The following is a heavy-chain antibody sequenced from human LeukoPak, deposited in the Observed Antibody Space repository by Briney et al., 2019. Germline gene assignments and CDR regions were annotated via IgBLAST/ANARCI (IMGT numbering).Heavy chain of an antibody. D-gene: IGHD2-21*02. CDR3: ARDRGAYCGGDCYYPDGLDP. CDR2: TYYRSKWYS. CDR1: GDSVSSNSAA. J-gene: IGHJ5*02. Sequence: SQTLSLTCAISGDSVSSNSAAWNWIRQSPSRGLEWLGRTYYRSKWYSDYAVSVKSRITINPDTSKNQFSLQLSSVTPEDTAVYYCARDRGAYCGGDCYYPDGLDPWAREPWSPSPQ. V-gene: IGHV6-1*01.